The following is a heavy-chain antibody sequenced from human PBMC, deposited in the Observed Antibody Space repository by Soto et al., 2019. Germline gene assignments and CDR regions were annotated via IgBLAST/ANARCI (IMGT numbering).Heavy chain of an antibody. Sequence: TSETLSLTCAVSGGSISSSSYYWGWIRQPPGKGLEWIGSIYYSGSTYYNPSLKSRVTISVDTSKNQFSLKLSSVTAADTAVYYCARLGGYSYGDYFDYWGQGTLVTVSS. CDR2: IYYSGST. CDR1: GGSISSSSYY. CDR3: ARLGGYSYGDYFDY. V-gene: IGHV4-39*01. D-gene: IGHD5-18*01. J-gene: IGHJ4*02.